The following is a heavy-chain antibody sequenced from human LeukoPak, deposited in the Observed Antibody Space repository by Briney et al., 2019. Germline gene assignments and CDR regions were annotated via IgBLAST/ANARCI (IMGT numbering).Heavy chain of an antibody. CDR1: GGSISSYY. CDR2: IYYSGST. D-gene: IGHD6-19*01. V-gene: IGHV4-59*01. CDR3: ARAGVAVAGGGWFDP. J-gene: IGHJ5*02. Sequence: SETLSLTCTVSGGSISSYYWSWIRQPPGKGLEWIGYIYYSGSTNYNPSLKSRVTISVDTSKNQFSLKLSFVTAADTAVYYCARAGVAVAGGGWFDPWGQGTLVTVSS.